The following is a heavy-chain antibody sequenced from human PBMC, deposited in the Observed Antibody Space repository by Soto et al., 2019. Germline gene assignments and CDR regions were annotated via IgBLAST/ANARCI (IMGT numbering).Heavy chain of an antibody. V-gene: IGHV1-3*01. CDR3: AREGIHTISPLLYYYYGMDV. CDR2: INAGNGNT. J-gene: IGHJ6*02. D-gene: IGHD6-13*01. Sequence: ASVKVSCKASGYTFTSYAMHWVRQAPGQRLEWMGWINAGNGNTKYSQKFQGRVTITRDTSASTAYMELSSLRSEDTAVYYCAREGIHTISPLLYYYYGMDVWGQGTTVTVSS. CDR1: GYTFTSYA.